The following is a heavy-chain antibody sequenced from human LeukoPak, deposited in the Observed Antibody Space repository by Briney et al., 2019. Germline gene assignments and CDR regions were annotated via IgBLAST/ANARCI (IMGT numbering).Heavy chain of an antibody. V-gene: IGHV4-59*11. D-gene: IGHD6-13*01. CDR2: IYYSGTT. CDR1: GGSISSHY. Sequence: SETLSLTCTVSGGSISSHYWSWIRQPPGKGLEWIGYIYYSGTTNYNPSLKSRVTISVDTSKNQFSLKLSSVTAADTAVYYCARGVYVAAAQYGYWGQGTLVTVSS. J-gene: IGHJ4*02. CDR3: ARGVYVAAAQYGY.